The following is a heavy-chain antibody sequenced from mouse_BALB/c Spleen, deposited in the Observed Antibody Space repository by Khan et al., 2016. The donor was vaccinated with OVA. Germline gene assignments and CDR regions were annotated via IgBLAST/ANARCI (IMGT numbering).Heavy chain of an antibody. V-gene: IGHV2-6-7*01. Sequence: QVHVKQSGPGLVAPSQSLSITCTVSGFSLTGYGINWVRQPPGKGLEWLGMIWVDGSTDYNSALKSRLSISKDNSKSQVFLKMNSLQTDDTARYYCARDKGNPYAMDYWGQGTSVTVSS. CDR3: ARDKGNPYAMDY. CDR1: GFSLTGYG. D-gene: IGHD2-1*01. CDR2: IWVDGST. J-gene: IGHJ4*01.